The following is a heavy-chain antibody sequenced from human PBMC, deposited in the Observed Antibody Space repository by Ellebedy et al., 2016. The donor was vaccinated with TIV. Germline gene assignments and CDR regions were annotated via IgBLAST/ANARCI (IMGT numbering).Heavy chain of an antibody. J-gene: IGHJ4*02. D-gene: IGHD3-22*01. CDR3: VRDVQDSSGYHFDS. CDR2: MNPNSGDT. V-gene: IGHV1-8*01. CDR1: GYTFITFD. Sequence: ASVQVSCXASGYTFITFDINWVRQASGQGLEWLGWMNPNSGDTGSAQKFQGRVAMTRNTSSRTAYLELNSLRSEDTAVYYCVRDVQDSSGYHFDSWGQGTLVTVSS.